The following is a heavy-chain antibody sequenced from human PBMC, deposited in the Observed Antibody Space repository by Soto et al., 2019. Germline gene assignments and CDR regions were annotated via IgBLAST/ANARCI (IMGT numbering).Heavy chain of an antibody. D-gene: IGHD6-6*01. CDR1: GGSISSGDYY. V-gene: IGHV4-30-4*01. J-gene: IGHJ6*02. Sequence: PSETLSLTCTVSGGSISSGDYYWSWIRQPPGKGLEWIGYIYYSGSTYYNPSLKSRVTISVDTSKNQFSLKLSSVTAADTAVYYCARVVAPLYSSSSGFGYGMDVWGQGTTVTVSS. CDR2: IYYSGST. CDR3: ARVVAPLYSSSSGFGYGMDV.